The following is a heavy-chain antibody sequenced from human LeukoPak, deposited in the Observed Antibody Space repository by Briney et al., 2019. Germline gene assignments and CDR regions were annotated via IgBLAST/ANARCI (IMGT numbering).Heavy chain of an antibody. J-gene: IGHJ5*02. CDR3: ARGGGYNWNYGAWFDP. V-gene: IGHV4-4*07. CDR2: IYTSGSP. Sequence: SETLSLTCTVPGGSISSYYWSWLRQPAGKGVEGIGRIYTSGSPNYTPSLKSRVTMSVDTSKNQFSLKLSSVTAADTAVYYCARGGGYNWNYGAWFDPWGQGTLVTVSS. D-gene: IGHD1-7*01. CDR1: GGSISSYY.